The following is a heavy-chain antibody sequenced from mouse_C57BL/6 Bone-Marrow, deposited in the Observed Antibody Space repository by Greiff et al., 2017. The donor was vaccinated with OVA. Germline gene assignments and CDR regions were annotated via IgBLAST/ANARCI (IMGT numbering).Heavy chain of an antibody. J-gene: IGHJ3*01. CDR3: ARPPFAY. Sequence: EVKRVESGGGLVKPGGSLKLSCAASGFTFSDYGMHWVRQAPEKGLEWVAYISSGSSTIYYADTVKGRFTISRDNAKNTLFLQMTSLRSEDTAMYYCARPPFAYWGQGTLVTVSA. V-gene: IGHV5-17*01. CDR1: GFTFSDYG. CDR2: ISSGSSTI.